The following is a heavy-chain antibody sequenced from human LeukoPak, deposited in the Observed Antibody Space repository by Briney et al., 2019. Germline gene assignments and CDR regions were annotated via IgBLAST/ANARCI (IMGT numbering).Heavy chain of an antibody. CDR1: GGSISSGDYY. Sequence: SQTLSLTCTVSGGSISSGDYYWSWIRQPPGKGLEWIGYIYYSGSTYNNPSLKSRVTISVDTSKNQFSLRLSSVTAADTAVYYCAISPGTTVVPFFDYWGQGTLVTVSS. CDR2: IYYSGST. V-gene: IGHV4-30-4*08. J-gene: IGHJ4*02. D-gene: IGHD4-23*01. CDR3: AISPGTTVVPFFDY.